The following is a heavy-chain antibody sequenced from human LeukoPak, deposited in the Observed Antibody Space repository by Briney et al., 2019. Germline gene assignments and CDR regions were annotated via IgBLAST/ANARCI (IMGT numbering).Heavy chain of an antibody. D-gene: IGHD3-16*02. CDR3: ARSGDDYVWGSYRYGIDY. V-gene: IGHV3-48*04. CDR1: GFTFSSYA. CDR2: ISSSGSTI. Sequence: PGGSLRLSCAASGFTFSSYAMTWVRQAPGKGLEWVSYISSSGSTIYYADSVKGRFTISRDDAKNSLYLQMNSLRAEDTAVYYCARSGDDYVWGSYRYGIDYWGQGTLVTVSS. J-gene: IGHJ4*02.